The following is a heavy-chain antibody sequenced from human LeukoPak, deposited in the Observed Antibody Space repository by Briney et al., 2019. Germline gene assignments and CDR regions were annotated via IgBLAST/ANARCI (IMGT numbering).Heavy chain of an antibody. V-gene: IGHV4-61*05. J-gene: IGHJ4*02. Sequence: SETLSLTCTVPGGSISSSSYYWGWIRQPPGKGLEWIGRIYTSGSTNYNPSLKSRVTMSVDTSKNQFSLKLSSVTAADTAVYYCATNPIPYSGNYYAAVLAYWGQGVLVTVSS. CDR2: IYTSGST. CDR3: ATNPIPYSGNYYAAVLAY. CDR1: GGSISSSSYY. D-gene: IGHD1-26*01.